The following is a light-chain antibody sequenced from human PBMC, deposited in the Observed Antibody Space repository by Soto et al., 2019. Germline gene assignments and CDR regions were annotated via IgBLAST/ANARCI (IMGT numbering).Light chain of an antibody. CDR3: QQYGSSVPYT. J-gene: IGKJ2*01. CDR1: QNFGNSY. Sequence: EIGLTQSPGTMSLSPGERATLSCWASQNFGNSYLAWYQQKPGQAPRLLIDGASSRASGIPDRFSGSASGTYFTLTISRLEPEDFAVYYCQQYGSSVPYTFGQGTKLEIK. V-gene: IGKV3-20*01. CDR2: GAS.